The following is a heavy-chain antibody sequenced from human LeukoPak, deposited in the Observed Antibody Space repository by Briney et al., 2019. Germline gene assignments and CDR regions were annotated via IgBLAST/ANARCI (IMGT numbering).Heavy chain of an antibody. CDR2: ITDSGGNT. Sequence: PGGSLRLSCAASGFNFSSSGMSWVRQAPGRGLEWVSSITDSGGNTFYADSVKGRFTISRDNSKTTLFLQMNSLSAEDTAIYYCAKRAASGLYYFDYWGQGTLVIVSS. CDR3: AKRAASGLYYFDY. J-gene: IGHJ4*02. CDR1: GFNFSSSG. V-gene: IGHV3-23*01. D-gene: IGHD6-25*01.